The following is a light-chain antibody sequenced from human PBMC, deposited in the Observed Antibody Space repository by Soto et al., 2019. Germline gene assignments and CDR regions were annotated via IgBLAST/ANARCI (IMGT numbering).Light chain of an antibody. CDR3: QQCHNWPRA. V-gene: IGKV1-9*01. CDR1: QDIGSF. CDR2: AAS. J-gene: IGKJ1*01. Sequence: DIQLTQSPSFLSASVGARVTITCRASQDIGSFLAWYQQKPGKAPKLLIYAASTLQSGVPSRFGGSGSGTEFTLTISSLQSEDLAVYYCQQCHNWPRAFGQGTKVDI.